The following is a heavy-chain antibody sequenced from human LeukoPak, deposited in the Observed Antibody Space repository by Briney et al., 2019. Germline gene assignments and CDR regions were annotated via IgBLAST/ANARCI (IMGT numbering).Heavy chain of an antibody. J-gene: IGHJ3*02. Sequence: SETLSLTCTVSGGSISSSSYYWGWIRQPPGKGLEWIGSIYYSGSTYYNPSLKSRVTISGDTSKNQFSLKLSSVTAADTAVCYCARDGSRLSPYAFDIWGQGTMVTVSS. CDR1: GGSISSSSYY. D-gene: IGHD1-26*01. CDR2: IYYSGST. V-gene: IGHV4-39*02. CDR3: ARDGSRLSPYAFDI.